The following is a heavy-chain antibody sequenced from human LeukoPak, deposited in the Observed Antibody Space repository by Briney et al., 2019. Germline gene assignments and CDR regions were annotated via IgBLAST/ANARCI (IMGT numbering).Heavy chain of an antibody. J-gene: IGHJ4*02. V-gene: IGHV3-33*06. D-gene: IGHD3-22*01. CDR3: AKETQTWDSSGPPSL. CDR2: ISSDGSEI. CDR1: GFTFSAYG. Sequence: GGSLRLSCAASGFTFSAYGMHWFRQAPGKGPEWVSLISSDGSEIYIVESVKGRFTISRDNSKNTLYLQMNSLRAEDTAVYYCAKETQTWDSSGPPSLWGQGTLVTVSS.